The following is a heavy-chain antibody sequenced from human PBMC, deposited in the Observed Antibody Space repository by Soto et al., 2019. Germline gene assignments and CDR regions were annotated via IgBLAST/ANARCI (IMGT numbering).Heavy chain of an antibody. CDR3: ARHQDLVGTGPMDV. Sequence: EVQLVESGGGLVKPGGSLRLSCAASGFTFSSYSMNWVRQAPGKGLEWVSFISSGSSYIYYVDSLKGRFTISRDNAKKSLYLQTNSLRAEDTAVYYCARHQDLVGTGPMDVCGQGNTVTVSS. CDR1: GFTFSSYS. CDR2: ISSGSSYI. V-gene: IGHV3-21*01. J-gene: IGHJ6*02. D-gene: IGHD1-1*01.